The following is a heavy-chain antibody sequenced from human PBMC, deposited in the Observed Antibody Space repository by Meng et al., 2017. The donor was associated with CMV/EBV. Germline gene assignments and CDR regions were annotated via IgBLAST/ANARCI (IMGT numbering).Heavy chain of an antibody. CDR3: ASAAYCGGDCYSGAFDI. CDR2: ISSSGSTI. Sequence: GESLKTSCAASGFIFGSYEMNGGRQAPGKGLGWVSYISSSGSTIYYADSVKGRFTISRDHAKNSLYLQMNSLRAEDTAVYYCASAAYCGGDCYSGAFDIWGQGTMVTVSS. D-gene: IGHD2-21*01. CDR1: GFIFGSYE. J-gene: IGHJ3*02. V-gene: IGHV3-48*03.